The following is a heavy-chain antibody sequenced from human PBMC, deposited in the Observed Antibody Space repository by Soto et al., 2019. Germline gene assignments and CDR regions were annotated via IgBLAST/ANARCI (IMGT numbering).Heavy chain of an antibody. CDR3: ARGELLPYAY. CDR1: GYTFTDYY. V-gene: IGHV1-2*04. Sequence: AASVKVSCKASGYTFTDYYMHWVRQAPGQGLEWMGWINPNSGATNYAQKFQGWVTLTSDMSISTAYMELSSLKSDDTAVYYCARGELLPYAYWGQGTLVTVSS. CDR2: INPNSGAT. J-gene: IGHJ4*02. D-gene: IGHD1-7*01.